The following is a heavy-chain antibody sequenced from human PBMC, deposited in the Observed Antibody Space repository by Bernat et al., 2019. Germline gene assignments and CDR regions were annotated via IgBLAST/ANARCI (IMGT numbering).Heavy chain of an antibody. Sequence: QVQLVESGGGLVKPGGSLRLSCAASGFTFSDYYMSWIRQAPGKGLEWVSYISSSSSYTNYADSVKGRFTISRDNAKNSLYLQMNSLRAEDTAVYYCARVFPAAAGSGGLRSNWFDPWGQGTLVTVSS. D-gene: IGHD6-13*01. J-gene: IGHJ5*02. CDR1: GFTFSDYY. CDR3: ARVFPAAAGSGGLRSNWFDP. V-gene: IGHV3-11*06. CDR2: ISSSSSYT.